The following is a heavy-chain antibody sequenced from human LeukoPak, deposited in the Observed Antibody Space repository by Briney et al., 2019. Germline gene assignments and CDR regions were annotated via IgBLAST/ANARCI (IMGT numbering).Heavy chain of an antibody. J-gene: IGHJ3*02. CDR1: GGSISSYY. V-gene: IGHV4-59*01. Sequence: SETLSLTCTVSGGSISSYYWSWIRQPPGKGLEWIGYIYYSGSTNYNPSLKSRVTISVDTSKNQFSLKLSSVTAADTAVYYCARVRYYYDSSNAFDIWGQGTMVTVSS. CDR3: ARVRYYYDSSNAFDI. D-gene: IGHD3-22*01. CDR2: IYYSGST.